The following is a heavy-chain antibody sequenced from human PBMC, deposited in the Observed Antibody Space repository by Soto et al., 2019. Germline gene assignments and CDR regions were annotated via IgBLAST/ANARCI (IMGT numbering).Heavy chain of an antibody. V-gene: IGHV1-3*01. CDR2: INAGNGNT. CDR1: GYTFTSYA. D-gene: IGHD6-13*01. J-gene: IGHJ4*02. CDR3: AREGGYSSSCLGY. Sequence: AASVKVSCKASGYTFTSYAMHWVRQAPGQRLEWMGWINAGNGNTKYSQKFQGRVTITRDTSASTAYMELSSLRSEDTAVYYCAREGGYSSSCLGYWGQGTLVTVSS.